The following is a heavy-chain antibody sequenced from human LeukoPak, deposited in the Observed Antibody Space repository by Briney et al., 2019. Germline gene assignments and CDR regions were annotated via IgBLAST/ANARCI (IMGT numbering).Heavy chain of an antibody. CDR1: GFTFSSYA. V-gene: IGHV3-23*01. Sequence: GGSLRLSCAASGFTFSSYAMSWVRQAPGKGLEWVSAISGSGGSTYYADSVKGRFTISRDNSKNTLYLQMNSLRAEDTAVCYCAKAGSLVYTSFDYWGQGTLVTVSS. CDR3: AKAGSLVYTSFDY. CDR2: ISGSGGST. D-gene: IGHD1-1*01. J-gene: IGHJ4*02.